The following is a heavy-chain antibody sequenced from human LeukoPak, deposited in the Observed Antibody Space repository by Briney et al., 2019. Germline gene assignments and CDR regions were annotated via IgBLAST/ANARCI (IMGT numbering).Heavy chain of an antibody. CDR3: ARHRGSYSYDY. J-gene: IGHJ4*02. CDR1: GYRFTSYW. CDR2: IYPGDSDI. D-gene: IGHD1-26*01. Sequence: GESLKISCKSSGYRFTSYWIGWVRQMPGKGLECMGIIYPGDSDIRYSPSFRGQVTISTDKSTSTAYLQWSSLKASDTAMYYCARHRGSYSYDYWGQGTLVTVSS. V-gene: IGHV5-51*01.